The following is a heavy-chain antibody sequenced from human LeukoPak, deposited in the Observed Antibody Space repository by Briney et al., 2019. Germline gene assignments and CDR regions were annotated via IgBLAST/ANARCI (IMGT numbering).Heavy chain of an antibody. CDR1: GGSFSGYY. Sequence: PSETLSLTCAVYGGSFSGYYWSWIRQPPGKGLEWIGEINHSGSTNYNPSLKSRVTISVDTSKNQFSLKLSSVTAADTAVYYCAGGYYHYYFYGMDVWGQGTTVTVSS. CDR2: INHSGST. D-gene: IGHD3-3*01. J-gene: IGHJ6*02. CDR3: AGGYYHYYFYGMDV. V-gene: IGHV4-34*01.